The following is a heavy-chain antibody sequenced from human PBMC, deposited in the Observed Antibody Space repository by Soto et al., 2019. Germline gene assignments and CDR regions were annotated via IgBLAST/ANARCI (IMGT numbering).Heavy chain of an antibody. CDR1: GDSISSSHYF. J-gene: IGHJ4*01. D-gene: IGHD6-13*01. V-gene: IGHV4-39*01. CDR2: TSYSGST. Sequence: QVQLQESGPGLVKPSETLSLTCTVSGDSISSSHYFWGWIRQPPGKGLEWIGSTSYSGSTYYNPSLKSRVRISVDTSENQFYLKLSSVTAADTAVYYCARGEYKSGTWYHLDYWGQGTLLTVSS. CDR3: ARGEYKSGTWYHLDY.